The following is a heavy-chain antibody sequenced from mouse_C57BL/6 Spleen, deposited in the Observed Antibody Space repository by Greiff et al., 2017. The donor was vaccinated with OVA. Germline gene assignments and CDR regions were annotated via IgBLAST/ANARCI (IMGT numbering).Heavy chain of an antibody. D-gene: IGHD1-1*01. CDR2: INPNNGGT. Sequence: EVQLQQSGPELVKPGASVKISCKASGYTFTDYYMTWVKQSHGKSLEWIGDINPNNGGTSYNQKFKGKATLTVDKSSSTAYMELRSLTSEDSAVYYCARSTDYYYGSSHYFDYWGQGTTLTVSS. V-gene: IGHV1-26*01. CDR1: GYTFTDYY. J-gene: IGHJ2*01. CDR3: ARSTDYYYGSSHYFDY.